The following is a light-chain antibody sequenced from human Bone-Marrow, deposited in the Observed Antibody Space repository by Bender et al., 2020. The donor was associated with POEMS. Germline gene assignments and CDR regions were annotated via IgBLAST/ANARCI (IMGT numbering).Light chain of an antibody. CDR2: EVR. Sequence: QSALTQPPSASGSPGQSVTISCTGTSSDVGVSNYVSWYQQHPGKAPKLVIYEVRRRPAGDPARLSGSKSDITAHLTVPGVQAEVEAVYYCNSHGDNNVCGTGTKVTVL. J-gene: IGLJ1*01. CDR1: SSDVGVSNY. CDR3: NSHGDNNV. V-gene: IGLV2-8*01.